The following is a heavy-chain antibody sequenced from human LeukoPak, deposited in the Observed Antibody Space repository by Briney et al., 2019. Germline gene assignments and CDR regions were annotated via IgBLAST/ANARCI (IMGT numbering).Heavy chain of an antibody. Sequence: PSETLSLTCAVYGGSFSGYYWSWIRQPPGKGLEGIGEINHSGSTNYNPSLKSRVTISVDTSKNQFSLKLSSVTAADTAVYYCARRVTVTTLRYFDYWGQGTLVTVSS. CDR1: GGSFSGYY. D-gene: IGHD4-17*01. V-gene: IGHV4-34*01. CDR2: INHSGST. CDR3: ARRVTVTTLRYFDY. J-gene: IGHJ4*02.